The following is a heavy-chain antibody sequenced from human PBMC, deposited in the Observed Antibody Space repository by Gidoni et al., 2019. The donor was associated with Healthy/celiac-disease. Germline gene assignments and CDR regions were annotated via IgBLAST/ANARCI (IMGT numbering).Heavy chain of an antibody. D-gene: IGHD2-2*01. V-gene: IGHV3-30*18. CDR3: AKERDCSSTSCRGYYYYGMDV. CDR2: ISYDGSNK. J-gene: IGHJ6*02. CDR1: GFTFSSYG. Sequence: QVQLVESGGGVVQPVRSLRLSCAASGFTFSSYGLHWLRQAPGKGLEWVAVISYDGSNKYYADSVKGRFTISRDNSKNTLYLQMNSLRAEDTAVYYCAKERDCSSTSCRGYYYYGMDVWGQGTTVTVSS.